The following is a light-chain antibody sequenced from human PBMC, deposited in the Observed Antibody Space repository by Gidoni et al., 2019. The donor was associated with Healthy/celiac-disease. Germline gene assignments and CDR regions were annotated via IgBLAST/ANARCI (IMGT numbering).Light chain of an antibody. V-gene: IGKV4-1*01. CDR3: QQDYSTPPT. CDR1: QSVLYSSNNKNY. J-gene: IGKJ1*01. Sequence: DIVMTQSPDSLAVSLGERATINCQSSQSVLYSSNNKNYLAWYQQKPGQPPKLLIYWASTRESGVPDRFSGSGSGTDFTLTISSLQAEDVAVYYCQQDYSTPPTFXQXTKVEIK. CDR2: WAS.